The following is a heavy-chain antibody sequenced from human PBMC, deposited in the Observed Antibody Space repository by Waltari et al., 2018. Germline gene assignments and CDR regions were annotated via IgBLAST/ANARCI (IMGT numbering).Heavy chain of an antibody. CDR1: GFTISSFG. J-gene: IGHJ4*02. CDR3: ARALTTPNDY. Sequence: EVQLVESGGGLVKPGGSLRLSCAASGFTISSFGMSWVRQAPGKGLEWVSSTTNSNTYIYCADSVKGRFTVSIDNAKNALYLQMNSLRADDTAVYFCARALTTPNDYWGQGTLVTVSS. D-gene: IGHD4-17*01. CDR2: TTNSNTYI. V-gene: IGHV3-21*03.